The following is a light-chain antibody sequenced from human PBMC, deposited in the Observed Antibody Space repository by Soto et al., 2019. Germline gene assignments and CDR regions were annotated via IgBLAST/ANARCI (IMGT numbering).Light chain of an antibody. CDR3: SSYTSSANYV. Sequence: QSALTQPASVSGSPGQSIAISCTATSSDVGGYNYVSWYQHHPGKAPKLMIYDVSNRPSGVSDRFSGSKSGNTASLTISGLQAEDEADYYCSSYTSSANYVFGTGTKVTVL. CDR2: DVS. CDR1: SSDVGGYNY. J-gene: IGLJ1*01. V-gene: IGLV2-14*03.